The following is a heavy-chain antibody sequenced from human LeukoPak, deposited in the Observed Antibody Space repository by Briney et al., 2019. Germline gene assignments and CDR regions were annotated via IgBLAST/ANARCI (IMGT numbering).Heavy chain of an antibody. CDR1: GFTFSGYA. CDR2: ITGSGGST. V-gene: IGHV3-23*01. J-gene: IGHJ4*02. Sequence: GGSLRLSCAASGFTFSGYAMSWVRQAAGQGLEWVSRITGSGGSTSNADSVKGRFTISRDNSKNTLYLQMNSLRAEDTAVYYCARDTGGGYSCYDCWGQGTLVTVSS. CDR3: ARDTGGGYSCYDC. D-gene: IGHD5-18*01.